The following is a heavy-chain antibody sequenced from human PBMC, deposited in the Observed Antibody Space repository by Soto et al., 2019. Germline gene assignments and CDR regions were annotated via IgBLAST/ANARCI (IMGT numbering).Heavy chain of an antibody. V-gene: IGHV4-59*01. D-gene: IGHD3-3*01. CDR3: ALGVYDYWSGYYAGSGLDV. CDR2: IYYSGNT. J-gene: IGHJ6*02. Sequence: QVQLLESGPGLLKPSETLSLTCSVSGGSMSPFYWSWIRQSPRKGLEWIGYIYYSGNTNYNPSLKSRVTISVDTSKDQFSLRLSSVTAADSAVYYCALGVYDYWSGYYAGSGLDVWGQGTTVIVSS. CDR1: GGSMSPFY.